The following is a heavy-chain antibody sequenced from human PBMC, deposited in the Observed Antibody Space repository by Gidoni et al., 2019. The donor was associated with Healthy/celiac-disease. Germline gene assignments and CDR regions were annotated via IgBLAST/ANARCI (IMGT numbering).Heavy chain of an antibody. CDR1: GFTFGDYA. J-gene: IGHJ3*02. CDR3: TRSYDFWSGYHAFDI. V-gene: IGHV3-49*05. Sequence: EVQLVESGGGLVKPGRSLRLSCTASGFTFGDYAMSWFRQAPGKGLEWVGFIRSKAYGGTTEYAASVKGRFTISRDDSKSIAYLQMNSLKTEDTAVYYCTRSYDFWSGYHAFDIWGQGTMVTVSS. D-gene: IGHD3-3*01. CDR2: IRSKAYGGTT.